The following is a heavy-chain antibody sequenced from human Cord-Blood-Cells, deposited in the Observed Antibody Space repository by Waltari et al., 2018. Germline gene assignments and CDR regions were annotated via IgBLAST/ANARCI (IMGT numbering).Heavy chain of an antibody. CDR2: IYPGCSET. D-gene: IGHD7-27*01. CDR3: ARFELGIWYYFDY. J-gene: IGHJ4*02. V-gene: IGHV5-51*01. CDR1: GYSFTSYW. Sequence: EVQLVQSGAEVKKPGESLKISCKGSGYSFTSYWIGRVRQMPGKGQEWMGSIYPGCSETRDSPSFQGQVTIAADKSISTAYLQWSSLKASDTAMYYCARFELGIWYYFDYWGQGTLVTVSS.